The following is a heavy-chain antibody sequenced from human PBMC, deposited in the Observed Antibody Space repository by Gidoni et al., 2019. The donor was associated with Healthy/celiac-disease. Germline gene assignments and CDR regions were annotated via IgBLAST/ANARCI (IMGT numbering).Heavy chain of an antibody. Sequence: QVTLKESGPVLVKPTETLTLTCTVPGLSLSTARMGVSWIRQHPGKALEWLAHSFANDEKSYSTSLKSRRTISTDTSKSQVVLTMTNMDPVDTATYYCARIRAEYSSLGGMDVWGQGTTVTVSS. D-gene: IGHD6-6*01. V-gene: IGHV2-26*01. CDR2: SFANDEK. CDR3: ARIRAEYSSLGGMDV. J-gene: IGHJ6*02. CDR1: GLSLSTARMG.